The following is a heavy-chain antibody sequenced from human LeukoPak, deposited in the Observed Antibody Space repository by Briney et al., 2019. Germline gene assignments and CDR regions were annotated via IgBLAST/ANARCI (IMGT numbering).Heavy chain of an antibody. Sequence: GGSLSLSCAVSGFTFSSYWMHWVRQAPGKGLVWVSRIDRDGSRINYADSVKGRFTISRDNGKNTLFLQMNSLRAEDAAVYYCVRGNDYGGPHYWGQGTLVTVSS. J-gene: IGHJ4*02. CDR3: VRGNDYGGPHY. CDR2: IDRDGSRI. CDR1: GFTFSSYW. D-gene: IGHD4-23*01. V-gene: IGHV3-74*01.